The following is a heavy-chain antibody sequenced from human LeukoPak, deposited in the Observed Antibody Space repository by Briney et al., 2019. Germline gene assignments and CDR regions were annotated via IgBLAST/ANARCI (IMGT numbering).Heavy chain of an antibody. CDR2: IIPILGIA. CDR1: GGTFSSYT. CDR3: ARDGDYYYSSGDDYYYGMDV. Sequence: ASVKVSCKASGGTFSSYTISWVRQAPGQGLEWMGRIIPILGIANYAQKFQGRVTITADKSTSTAYMELSSLRSEDTAVYYCARDGDYYYSSGDDYYYGMDVWGQGTTVTVSS. V-gene: IGHV1-69*04. J-gene: IGHJ6*02. D-gene: IGHD3-22*01.